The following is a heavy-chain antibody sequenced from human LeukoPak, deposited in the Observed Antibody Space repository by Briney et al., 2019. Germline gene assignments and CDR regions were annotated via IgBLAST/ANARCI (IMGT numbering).Heavy chain of an antibody. J-gene: IGHJ5*02. CDR1: GYTFTSYD. CDR2: MNPKSGNT. CDR3: ARDFRPSILSFGKNWFDP. V-gene: IGHV1-8*03. D-gene: IGHD3-10*01. Sequence: GASVKVSCKASGYTFTSYDINWVRQATGQGLEWMGWMNPKSGNTGYAQKFQGRVTITRNTSISTAYMELSSLRSEDTAVYYCARDFRPSILSFGKNWFDPWGQGTLVTVSS.